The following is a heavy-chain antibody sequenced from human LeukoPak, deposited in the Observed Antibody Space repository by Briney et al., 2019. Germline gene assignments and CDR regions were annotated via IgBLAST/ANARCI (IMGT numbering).Heavy chain of an antibody. CDR2: IKTDGSET. D-gene: IGHD6-19*01. Sequence: GGSLRLSCAASGFHFRDHWMDWVRQAPGKGLEWVGHIKTDGSETYYLDSLKGRISISRDNTNNALYLQMNSLRVEDTAVYYCVKNDGWFHLAQWGQGTLVTVSS. V-gene: IGHV3-7*03. J-gene: IGHJ4*02. CDR3: VKNDGWFHLAQ. CDR1: GFHFRDHW.